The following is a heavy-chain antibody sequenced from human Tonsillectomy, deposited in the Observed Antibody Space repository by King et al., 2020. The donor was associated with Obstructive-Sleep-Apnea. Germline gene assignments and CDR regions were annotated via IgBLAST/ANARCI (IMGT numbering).Heavy chain of an antibody. CDR1: GFTFSSYS. Sequence: VQLVESGGGLVKPGGSLRLSCAASGFTFSSYSMNWVRQAPGKGLEWVSSISSSKDYIYYADSVKGRFTISRDNAKNSLCLQMNSLRAEDTAVYYCARGVEYSSSSRAFDIWGQGTMVTVSS. J-gene: IGHJ3*02. V-gene: IGHV3-21*01. CDR3: ARGVEYSSSSRAFDI. D-gene: IGHD6-6*01. CDR2: ISSSKDYI.